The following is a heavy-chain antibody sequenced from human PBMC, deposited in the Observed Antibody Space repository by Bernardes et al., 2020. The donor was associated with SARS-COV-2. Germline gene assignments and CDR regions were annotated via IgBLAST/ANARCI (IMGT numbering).Heavy chain of an antibody. D-gene: IGHD3-10*01. V-gene: IGHV3-33*01. Sequence: GRTLRLSCASSGFTFSSYGMHWVRQAPGKGLEWVAVIWYNGSNKYYADSVKGRFTISRDNSKNTLYLQMNSLRAEDTAVYYCARDLWFGEGRYFDYWGQGTLVTVSS. J-gene: IGHJ4*02. CDR1: GFTFSSYG. CDR2: IWYNGSNK. CDR3: ARDLWFGEGRYFDY.